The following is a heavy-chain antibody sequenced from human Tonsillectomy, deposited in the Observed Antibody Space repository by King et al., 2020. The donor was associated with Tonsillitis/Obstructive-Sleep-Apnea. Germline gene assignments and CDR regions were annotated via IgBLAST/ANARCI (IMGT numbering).Heavy chain of an antibody. D-gene: IGHD3-3*01. Sequence: VQLVESGAEGKKPGESLKISCKGSGYTFSKYWIGWVRQVPGNGLEWMGMIYPGDSDTRNSPSFEGQVTISVDKSVSTAYLQWSSLKASDTAMYYCAGLVEDGQSFGRLDYWGQGTLVIVSS. CDR1: GYTFSKYW. V-gene: IGHV5-51*01. J-gene: IGHJ4*02. CDR2: IYPGDSDT. CDR3: AGLVEDGQSFGRLDY.